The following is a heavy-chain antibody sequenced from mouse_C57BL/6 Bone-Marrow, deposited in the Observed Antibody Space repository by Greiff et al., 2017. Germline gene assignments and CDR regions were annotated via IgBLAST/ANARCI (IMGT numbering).Heavy chain of an antibody. V-gene: IGHV1-81*01. CDR3: ARRYYGSPYYFDY. CDR2: IYPRSGNT. CDR1: GYTFTSYG. Sequence: QVQLKQSGAELARPGASVKLSCKASGYTFTSYGISWVKQRTGQGLEWIGEIYPRSGNTYYNEKFKGKATLTADKSSSTAYMELRSLTSEDSAVYFCARRYYGSPYYFDYWGQGTTLTVSS. D-gene: IGHD1-1*01. J-gene: IGHJ2*01.